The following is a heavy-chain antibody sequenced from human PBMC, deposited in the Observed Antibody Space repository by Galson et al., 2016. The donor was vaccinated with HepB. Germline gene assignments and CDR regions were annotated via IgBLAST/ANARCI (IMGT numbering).Heavy chain of an antibody. CDR3: ARDETRYNSSLNYYYYYYMDV. CDR1: GDSVSSNSAA. J-gene: IGHJ6*03. D-gene: IGHD6-13*01. V-gene: IGHV6-1*01. CDR2: TYYRSKWYN. Sequence: CAISGDSVSSNSAAWNWIRQSPSRGLEWLGRTYYRSKWYNEYAVSVKSRITINPDTSKNQFSLQLNSVTPEDTAVYYCARDETRYNSSLNYYYYYYMDVWGKGTTVTVSS.